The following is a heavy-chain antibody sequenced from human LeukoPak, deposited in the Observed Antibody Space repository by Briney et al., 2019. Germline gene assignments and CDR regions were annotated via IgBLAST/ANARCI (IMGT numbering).Heavy chain of an antibody. CDR3: ARHPWAARPSYYYMDV. CDR2: IYTSGST. Sequence: SETLSLTCTVSGGSISSYYWSWIRQPPGKGLEWIGYIYTSGSTNYNPSLKSRVTILVDTSKNQFSLKLSSVTAADTAVYYCARHPWAARPSYYYMDVWGKGTTVTVSS. V-gene: IGHV4-4*09. J-gene: IGHJ6*03. CDR1: GGSISSYY. D-gene: IGHD6-6*01.